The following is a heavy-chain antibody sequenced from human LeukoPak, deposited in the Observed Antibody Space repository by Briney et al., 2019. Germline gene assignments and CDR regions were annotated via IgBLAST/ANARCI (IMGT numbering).Heavy chain of an antibody. J-gene: IGHJ4*02. D-gene: IGHD1-26*01. CDR3: ARLSGWELLDY. CDR2: IYYSGST. Sequence: SETLSLTCTVSGGSISSSSYYWGWIRQPPGKGLEWIGSIYYSGSTYYNPSLKSRVTISVDTSKNQFSLKLSSVTAADTAVYYCARLSGWELLDYWGQGTLVTVS. CDR1: GGSISSSSYY. V-gene: IGHV4-39*01.